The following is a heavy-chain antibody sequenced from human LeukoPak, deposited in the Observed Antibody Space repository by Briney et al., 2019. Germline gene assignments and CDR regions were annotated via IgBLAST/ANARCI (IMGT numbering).Heavy chain of an antibody. CDR3: AKASAYTWRIDY. Sequence: PGGSLRLSCAASGFTFDDYDMNWVRQTPGKGLEWVSLINWDGTGSYYADSAKGRFTISRDNSKNSLYLQMNSLRGEDTALYYCAKASAYTWRIDYWGQGTLVTVSS. D-gene: IGHD1-1*01. CDR1: GFTFDDYD. CDR2: INWDGTGS. J-gene: IGHJ4*02. V-gene: IGHV3-43D*03.